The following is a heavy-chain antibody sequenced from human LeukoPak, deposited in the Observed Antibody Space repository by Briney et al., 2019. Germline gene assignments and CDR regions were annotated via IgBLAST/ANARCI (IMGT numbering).Heavy chain of an antibody. CDR2: ISVSGGSM. D-gene: IGHD4-17*01. Sequence: GGSVRHSCAPSGFRFRTFVMLWVRPAPGKGVEGVAVISVSGGSMYYEDSVKGRFTISRDNSKSTLYLQMNSLRAEDTAVYYCAKDLLVRSRSTVTTGDFDIWGQGTMVSVSS. V-gene: IGHV3-23*01. J-gene: IGHJ3*02. CDR1: GFRFRTFV. CDR3: AKDLLVRSRSTVTTGDFDI.